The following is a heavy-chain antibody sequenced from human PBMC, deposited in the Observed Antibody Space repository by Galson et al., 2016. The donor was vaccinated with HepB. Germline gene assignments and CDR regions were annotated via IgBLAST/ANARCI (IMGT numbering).Heavy chain of an antibody. D-gene: IGHD3-3*01. J-gene: IGHJ4*01. V-gene: IGHV3-48*02. CDR3: ARDQADLNRHPHDFDY. CDR1: GFTFNIYS. Sequence: SLRLSCAASGFTFNIYSMNWVRQAPGKGLEWLSYIGTSGSVIYYADSVKGRFTISRDNAMNSVYLQMNTLREEDTAVYYCARDQADLNRHPHDFDYWGHGILVTVSS. CDR2: IGTSGSVI.